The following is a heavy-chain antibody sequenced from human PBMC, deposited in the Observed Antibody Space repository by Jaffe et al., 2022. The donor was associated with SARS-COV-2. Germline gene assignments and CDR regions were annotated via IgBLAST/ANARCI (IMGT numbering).Heavy chain of an antibody. D-gene: IGHD3-16*01. CDR1: GYAFTDYD. CDR3: ARVWGSIDY. Sequence: QVQLVQSGAEVKKPGASVKVSCKASGYAFTDYDINWVRQATGQGLEWMGWMNPNSGSAGHAQKFQGRVTMTRNTATGTAYMELSSLRSEDTAVYYCARVWGSIDYWGQGTLVTVSS. V-gene: IGHV1-8*01. J-gene: IGHJ4*02. CDR2: MNPNSGSA.